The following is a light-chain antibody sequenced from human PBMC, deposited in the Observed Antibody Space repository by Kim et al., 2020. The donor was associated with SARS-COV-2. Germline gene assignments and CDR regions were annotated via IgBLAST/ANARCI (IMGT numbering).Light chain of an antibody. J-gene: IGLJ2*01. CDR1: KLGDKY. Sequence: SYELTQPPSVSVSPGQTASITCSGDKLGDKYACWYQQKPGQSPVLVIYQDSKRPSGIPERFSGSNSGNTPTLTISGTQAMDEADYYCQAWDSSFVVFGGG. CDR2: QDS. V-gene: IGLV3-1*01. CDR3: QAWDSSFVV.